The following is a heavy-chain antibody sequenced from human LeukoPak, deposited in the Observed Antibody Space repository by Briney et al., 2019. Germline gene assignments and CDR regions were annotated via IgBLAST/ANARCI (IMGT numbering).Heavy chain of an antibody. CDR2: INWNGGST. CDR3: AKGSTTVPGNWFDP. CDR1: GFTFDDYG. V-gene: IGHV3-20*04. D-gene: IGHD4-17*01. J-gene: IGHJ5*02. Sequence: GGSLRLSCAASGFTFDDYGMSRVRQAPGKGLEWVSGINWNGGSTGYADSVKGRFTISRDNSKNTLYLQINSLRAEDTAVYYCAKGSTTVPGNWFDPWGQGTLVTVSS.